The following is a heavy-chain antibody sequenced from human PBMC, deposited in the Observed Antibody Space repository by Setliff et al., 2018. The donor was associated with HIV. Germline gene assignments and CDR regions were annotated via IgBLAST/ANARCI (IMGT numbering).Heavy chain of an antibody. D-gene: IGHD6-19*01. Sequence: GASVKVSCKASGGTFSSYGISWVRQAPGQGLEWMGAIIPMFGTGFYARKFQGRVTITTDESRTTSYMELSSLRFEDTAVYFCARVAHSSSYHYYGMDVWGQGTTVTVSS. CDR1: GGTFSSYG. J-gene: IGHJ6*02. CDR2: IIPMFGTG. CDR3: ARVAHSSSYHYYGMDV. V-gene: IGHV1-69*05.